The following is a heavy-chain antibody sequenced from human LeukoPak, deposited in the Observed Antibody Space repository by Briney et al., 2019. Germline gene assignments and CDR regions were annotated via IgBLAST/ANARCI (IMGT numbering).Heavy chain of an antibody. D-gene: IGHD3-22*01. Sequence: PGGSLRLSCAASGFTFSSYGIHWVRQAPGKWLEWVALISSNGKNKDYAASVKGRFTISRDNSKNTLYLQMNSLRAEDTAVYYCARPMYYYDSSGSLAVWGQGTTVTVTS. CDR3: ARPMYYYDSSGSLAV. CDR2: ISSNGKNK. J-gene: IGHJ6*02. V-gene: IGHV3-30*04. CDR1: GFTFSSYG.